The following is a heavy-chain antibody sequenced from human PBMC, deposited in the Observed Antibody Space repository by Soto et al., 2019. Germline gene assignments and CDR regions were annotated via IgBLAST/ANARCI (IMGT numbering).Heavy chain of an antibody. CDR3: ARGGHCTSTSCYRDY. Sequence: EVQLVESGGGLVKPGGSLRLSCAASGFSFSDYPMNWIRQTPGKGPEWVSSISPRSNYIYYADSVRGRFTISRDDAKNSLYLQLDSLRAEDTAVYYCARGGHCTSTSCYRDYWGQGTLVTVSS. CDR2: ISPRSNYI. D-gene: IGHD2-2*03. CDR1: GFSFSDYP. V-gene: IGHV3-21*01. J-gene: IGHJ4*02.